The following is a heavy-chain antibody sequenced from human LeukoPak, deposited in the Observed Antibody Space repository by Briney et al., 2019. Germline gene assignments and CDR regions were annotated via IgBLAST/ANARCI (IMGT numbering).Heavy chain of an antibody. Sequence: GGSLRLSCAASGFTLSGYSMNWVRQAPGKGLEWVSSISSSSSYIYYADSVKGRFTISRDNAKNSLYLQMNSLRAEDTAVYYCARDHYCSGGSCYYYFDYWGQGTLVTVSS. CDR1: GFTLSGYS. J-gene: IGHJ4*02. V-gene: IGHV3-21*01. CDR3: ARDHYCSGGSCYYYFDY. CDR2: ISSSSSYI. D-gene: IGHD2-15*01.